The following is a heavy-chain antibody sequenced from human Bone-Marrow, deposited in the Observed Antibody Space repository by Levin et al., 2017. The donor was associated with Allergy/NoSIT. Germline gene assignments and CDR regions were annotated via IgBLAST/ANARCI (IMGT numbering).Heavy chain of an antibody. D-gene: IGHD6-13*01. CDR1: GDSISTSNW. J-gene: IGHJ4*02. CDR3: AREKRDIVAAFDY. CDR2: MYHSGST. Sequence: PSETLSLTCVVSGDSISTSNWWSWVRQPPGKGLEWIGEMYHSGSTNYNPSLKSRVTISLDKSKNQFSLRLSSVTAADTAVYYCAREKRDIVAAFDYWGQGTLVTVSS. V-gene: IGHV4-4*02.